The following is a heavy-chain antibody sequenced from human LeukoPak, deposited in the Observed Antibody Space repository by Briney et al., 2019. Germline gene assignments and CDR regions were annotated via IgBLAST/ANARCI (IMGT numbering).Heavy chain of an antibody. J-gene: IGHJ4*02. Sequence: PGGSLRLSCAASGFTFSSYSMNWVRQAPWKGLEWVSSISSSSSSIYYADSVKGRFTISRDNAKNSVYLQMNSLRAEDTAVYYCTTDVPWYYDSSGPIDYWGQGTLVTVSS. V-gene: IGHV3-21*01. D-gene: IGHD3-22*01. CDR3: TTDVPWYYDSSGPIDY. CDR2: ISSSSSSI. CDR1: GFTFSSYS.